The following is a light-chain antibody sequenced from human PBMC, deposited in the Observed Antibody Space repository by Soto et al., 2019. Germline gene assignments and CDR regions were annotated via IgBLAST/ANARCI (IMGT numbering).Light chain of an antibody. Sequence: QSVLTQPASVSGSPGQSITISCTGTSSDVGGYNYVSWYQQHPGKAPKLMIYEVNNRPSGVSNRFSGSKSGNTASLTISGLQAEDEADYYCSSYTSSSTLAYVFGTGTKLTVL. CDR1: SSDVGGYNY. CDR3: SSYTSSSTLAYV. CDR2: EVN. J-gene: IGLJ1*01. V-gene: IGLV2-14*01.